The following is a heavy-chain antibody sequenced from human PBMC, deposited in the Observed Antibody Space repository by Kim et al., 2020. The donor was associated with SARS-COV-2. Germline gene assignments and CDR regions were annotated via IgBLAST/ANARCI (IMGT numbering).Heavy chain of an antibody. CDR1: GFTFSSYG. D-gene: IGHD6-19*01. J-gene: IGHJ4*01. CDR3: ATDPFITVAGSPADY. V-gene: IGHV3-30*03. Sequence: GGSLRLSCAASGFTFSSYGMHWVRQAPGKGLEWVAVISYDGSNKYYADSVKGRFTISRDNSKNTLYLQMNSLRAEDTAVYYCATDPFITVAGSPADYCG. CDR2: ISYDGSNK.